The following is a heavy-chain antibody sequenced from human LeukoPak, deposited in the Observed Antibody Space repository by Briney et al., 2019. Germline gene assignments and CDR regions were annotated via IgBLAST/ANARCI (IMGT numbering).Heavy chain of an antibody. D-gene: IGHD3-9*01. Sequence: PSQTLSLTCAVSGGSISSGDYSWSWIRQPPGRGLEWIGYIYHSGSTYYNPSLKSRVTISVDRSKNQFFLKLSSVTAADTAVYYCVRRHDILTASSTPSYFEYWGQGTLVTVSS. CDR2: IYHSGST. V-gene: IGHV4-30-2*01. CDR3: VRRHDILTASSTPSYFEY. CDR1: GGSISSGDYS. J-gene: IGHJ4*02.